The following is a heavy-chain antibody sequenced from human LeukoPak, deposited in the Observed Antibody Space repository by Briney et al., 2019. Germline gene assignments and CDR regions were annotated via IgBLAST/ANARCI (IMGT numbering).Heavy chain of an antibody. D-gene: IGHD1-26*01. V-gene: IGHV1-2*02. Sequence: ASVKVSCKASGGTFSSYAISWVRQAPGQGLEWMGWIHPNSGDTDYTQKFRGRVTMTRDTSISTAYMELSSLRSDDTAVYYCSTGRERQSDYWGQGTLLTVSS. CDR1: GGTFSSYA. J-gene: IGHJ4*02. CDR2: IHPNSGDT. CDR3: STGRERQSDY.